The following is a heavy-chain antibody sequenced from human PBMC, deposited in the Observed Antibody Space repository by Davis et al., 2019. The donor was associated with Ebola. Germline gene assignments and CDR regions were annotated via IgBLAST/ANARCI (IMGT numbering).Heavy chain of an antibody. CDR2: VASKSYNYAT. J-gene: IGHJ5*02. CDR1: GFSFSGST. Sequence: GESLKISCAASGFSFSGSTIHWVRQASEKGLEWVGRVASKSYNYATLYAASVQGRFTISRDDSKNTAYLKMNSLKTEDTAVYYCSRQNYADYWFPFDPWGQGTLVTVSS. V-gene: IGHV3-73*01. D-gene: IGHD4-17*01. CDR3: SRQNYADYWFPFDP.